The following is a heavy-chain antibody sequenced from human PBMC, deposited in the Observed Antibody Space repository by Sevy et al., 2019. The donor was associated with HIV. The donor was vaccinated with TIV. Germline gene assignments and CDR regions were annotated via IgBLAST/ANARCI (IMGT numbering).Heavy chain of an antibody. CDR3: ARVPRYCTSTSCYTAGTGGYYYYGMDV. D-gene: IGHD2-2*02. Sequence: SETLSLTCAVYGGSFSGYYWSWIRQPPGKGLEWIGEINHSGSTNYNPSLKSRVTISVDTSKNQFSLKLSSVTAADTAVYYCARVPRYCTSTSCYTAGTGGYYYYGMDVWGQGITVTVSS. CDR1: GGSFSGYY. V-gene: IGHV4-34*01. J-gene: IGHJ6*02. CDR2: INHSGST.